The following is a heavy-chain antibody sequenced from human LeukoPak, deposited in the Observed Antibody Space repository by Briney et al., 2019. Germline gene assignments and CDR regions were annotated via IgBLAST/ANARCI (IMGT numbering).Heavy chain of an antibody. CDR2: ISTYNGNT. J-gene: IGHJ3*02. CDR1: GYSFTSYG. D-gene: IGHD3-3*01. Sequence: ASVKVSCKASGYSFTSYGFSWVRQARGQGLDWMGWISTYNGNTNYAQNLQGRVTMTTDTSTSTAYMELRSLRSDDTAVYFCARDTLSGNAFHIWGQGTLVTVSS. V-gene: IGHV1-18*01. CDR3: ARDTLSGNAFHI.